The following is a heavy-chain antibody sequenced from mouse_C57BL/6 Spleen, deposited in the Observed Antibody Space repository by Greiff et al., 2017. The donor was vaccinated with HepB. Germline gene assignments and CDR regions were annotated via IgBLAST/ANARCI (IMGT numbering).Heavy chain of an antibody. D-gene: IGHD1-1*01. J-gene: IGHJ3*01. CDR1: GYTFTSYW. CDR3: AREYGSSPAWFAY. Sequence: QVQLQQPGAELVKPGASVKLSCKASGYTFTSYWMHWVKQRPGRGLEWIGRIDPNSGGTKYNQKFKSKATLTVDKPSSAAYMQLSSLTSEDSAVYDCAREYGSSPAWFAYWGQGTLVTVSA. CDR2: IDPNSGGT. V-gene: IGHV1-72*01.